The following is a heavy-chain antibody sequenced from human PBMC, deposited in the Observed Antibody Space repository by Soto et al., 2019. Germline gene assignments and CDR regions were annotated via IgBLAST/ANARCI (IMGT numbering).Heavy chain of an antibody. D-gene: IGHD2-2*01. Sequence: GGSLRLSCAASGLTFDDYIMNWLRQTPGRGLEWVASISHSGTYIFYADSVKGRFTISRDNAKDSLYLQMNSLRVEDTAIYYCASPRDYCVSTTNCFIAFDIWGQGTRVTVSS. J-gene: IGHJ3*02. CDR2: ISHSGTYI. CDR1: GLTFDDYI. CDR3: ASPRDYCVSTTNCFIAFDI. V-gene: IGHV3-21*01.